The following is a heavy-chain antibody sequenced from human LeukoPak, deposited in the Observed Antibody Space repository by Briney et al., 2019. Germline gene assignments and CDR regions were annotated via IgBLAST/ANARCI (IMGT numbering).Heavy chain of an antibody. CDR1: GFTFSTYW. J-gene: IGHJ4*02. D-gene: IGHD2-2*01. CDR3: ARVLPVASRDY. CDR2: IKQDGSDK. V-gene: IGHV3-7*01. Sequence: GGSLRLSCAASGFTFSTYWMSWVRQAPGKGLEWVANIKQDGSDKSYVDSVKGRFTISRDNAKNSMYLQMNSLRAEDTAVYYCARVLPVASRDYWGQGTLVTVSS.